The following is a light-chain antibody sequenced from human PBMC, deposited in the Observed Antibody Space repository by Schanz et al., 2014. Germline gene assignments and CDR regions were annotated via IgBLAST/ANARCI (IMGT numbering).Light chain of an antibody. CDR3: QQRSKSFT. CDR1: ESVSSSY. Sequence: EIVLTQSPGTLSLSPGEGATLSCRASESVSSSYLAWYQQKAGQAPRLLIFDATNRATDIPARFSGSGSGTDFTLTISSLEAEDFAVYYCQQRSKSFTFGPGTRVD. V-gene: IGKV3D-20*02. J-gene: IGKJ3*01. CDR2: DAT.